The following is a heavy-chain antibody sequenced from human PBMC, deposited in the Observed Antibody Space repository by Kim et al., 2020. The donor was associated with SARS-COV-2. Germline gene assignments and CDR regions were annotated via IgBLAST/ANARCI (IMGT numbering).Heavy chain of an antibody. D-gene: IGHD7-27*01. J-gene: IGHJ4*02. V-gene: IGHV3-30*18. Sequence: GGSLRLSCAASGFTFSSYGMHWVRQAPGKGLEWVAVISYDGSNKYYADSVKGRFTISRDNSKNTLYLQMNSLRAEDTAVYYCAKGAGADWGSGSRYFDYWGQGTLVTVSS. CDR3: AKGAGADWGSGSRYFDY. CDR1: GFTFSSYG. CDR2: ISYDGSNK.